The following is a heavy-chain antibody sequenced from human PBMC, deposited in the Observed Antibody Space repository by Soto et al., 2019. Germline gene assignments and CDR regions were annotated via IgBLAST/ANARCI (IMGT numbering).Heavy chain of an antibody. CDR1: GFKFDDYM. V-gene: IGHV3-43*01. J-gene: IGHJ5*01. CDR2: ISWDGGRI. Sequence: LRLSCEASGFKFDDYMMHWVRQVPGKGLEWIALISWDGGRIDYGDSIKGRFTVSRDKSKTSLYLHMDSLTSADTAFYFCAKEGNGGSSLDSWGQGTLVTVSS. CDR3: AKEGNGGSSLDS. D-gene: IGHD2-15*01.